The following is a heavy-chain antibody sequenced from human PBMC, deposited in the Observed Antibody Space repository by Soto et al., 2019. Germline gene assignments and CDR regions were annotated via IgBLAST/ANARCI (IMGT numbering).Heavy chain of an antibody. CDR3: ARHFDVNTALDYYYFDL. CDR1: GVSISPYY. J-gene: IGHJ2*01. CDR2: LYSSGRA. V-gene: IGHV4-4*07. Sequence: QVQLQESGPGLVKTSETLSLTCTVSGVSISPYYWTWIRQPAGKGLEWIGHLYSSGRATYNPSLKYRVTMSVFSDHLSLTLKSVTAADTAVYYCARHFDVNTALDYYYFDLWGRGALVTVSS. D-gene: IGHD5-18*01.